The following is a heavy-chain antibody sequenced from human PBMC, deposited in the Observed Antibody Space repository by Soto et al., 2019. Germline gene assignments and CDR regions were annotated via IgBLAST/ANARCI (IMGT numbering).Heavy chain of an antibody. Sequence: PSETLSLTCTVSGGSISSYYWSWIRQPPGKGLEWIGYIYYSGSTNYNPSLKSRVTISVDTSKNQFSLKLSSVTAADTAVYYCARDRTYYDFWSGYSYYYYMDVWGKGTTVTVYS. V-gene: IGHV4-59*01. J-gene: IGHJ6*03. CDR2: IYYSGST. CDR3: ARDRTYYDFWSGYSYYYYMDV. CDR1: GGSISSYY. D-gene: IGHD3-3*01.